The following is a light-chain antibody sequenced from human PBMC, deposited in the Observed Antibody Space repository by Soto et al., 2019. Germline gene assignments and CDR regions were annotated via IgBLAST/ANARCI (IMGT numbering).Light chain of an antibody. CDR2: EVN. J-gene: IGLJ1*01. Sequence: QSALTQPASASGSPGQSITISCTGTSSDVGGYNYVSWYQQHPGKAPKLIIYEVNNRPSGDSNRFSGSKSGNTASLTISGLQAEDEGDYYCSSYTSSTTLYVFGTGTKLTVL. V-gene: IGLV2-14*01. CDR1: SSDVGGYNY. CDR3: SSYTSSTTLYV.